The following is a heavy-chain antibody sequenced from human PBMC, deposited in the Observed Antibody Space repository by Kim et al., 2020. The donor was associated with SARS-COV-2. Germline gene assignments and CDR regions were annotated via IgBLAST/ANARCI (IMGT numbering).Heavy chain of an antibody. D-gene: IGHD3-9*01. Sequence: NPSLNSRFTISVDTSKNQFSLNLSSVTAADTAVYYCARHYDILTGCFDYWGQGTLVTVSS. CDR3: ARHYDILTGCFDY. J-gene: IGHJ4*02. V-gene: IGHV4-39*01.